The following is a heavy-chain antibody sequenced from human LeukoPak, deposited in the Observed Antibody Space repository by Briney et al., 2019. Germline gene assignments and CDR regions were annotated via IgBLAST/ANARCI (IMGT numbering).Heavy chain of an antibody. J-gene: IGHJ2*01. V-gene: IGHV4-34*01. CDR3: ARESDWYFDL. Sequence: SETLSLTCAVYGGSFSGYYWSWIRQPPGKGLEWIGEINHSGSTNYNPSLKSRVTISVDTSKNQFSLKLCSVTAADAAVYYFARESDWYFDLWGRGTLVTVSS. CDR2: INHSGST. CDR1: GGSFSGYY.